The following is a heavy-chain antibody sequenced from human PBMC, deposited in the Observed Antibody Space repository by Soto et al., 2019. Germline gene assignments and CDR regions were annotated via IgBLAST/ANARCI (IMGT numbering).Heavy chain of an antibody. CDR2: ISYDGSNK. V-gene: IGHV3-30*18. CDR3: AKEMASHVVVTTNPVFQH. D-gene: IGHD2-21*02. J-gene: IGHJ1*01. CDR1: GFTFSSYG. Sequence: GGSLRLSCAASGFTFSSYGMHWVRQAPGKGLEWVAVISYDGSNKYYADSVKGRFTISRDNSKNTLYLQMNSLRAEDTAVYYCAKEMASHVVVTTNPVFQHWGQGTLVTVSS.